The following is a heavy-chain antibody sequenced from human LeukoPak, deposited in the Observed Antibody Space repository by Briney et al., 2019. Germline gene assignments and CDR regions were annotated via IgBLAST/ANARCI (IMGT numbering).Heavy chain of an antibody. CDR1: GGSISTSNYY. V-gene: IGHV4-61*05. Sequence: SETLSLTCTVSGGSISTSNYYWGWIRQPPGKGLEWIGYIYYSGSTNYNPSLKSRVTISVDTSKNQFSLKLSSVTAADTAVYYCARYLRGGSCYHHSCYYYYMDVWGKGTTVTVSS. CDR3: ARYLRGGSCYHHSCYYYYMDV. CDR2: IYYSGST. D-gene: IGHD2-15*01. J-gene: IGHJ6*03.